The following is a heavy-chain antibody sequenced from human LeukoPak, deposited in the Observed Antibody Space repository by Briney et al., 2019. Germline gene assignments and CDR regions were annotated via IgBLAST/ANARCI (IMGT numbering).Heavy chain of an antibody. V-gene: IGHV3-21*01. D-gene: IGHD4-11*01. CDR1: GFTFSSYS. CDR2: ISSSSSYI. Sequence: PGGSLRLSCAASGFTFSSYSMNWVRQAPGKGLEWVSSISSSSSYIYYADSVKGRFTISRDNAKNSLYLQMNSLRAEDTAVYYCARLGTTALNAFDIWGQGTMVTVSS. CDR3: ARLGTTALNAFDI. J-gene: IGHJ3*02.